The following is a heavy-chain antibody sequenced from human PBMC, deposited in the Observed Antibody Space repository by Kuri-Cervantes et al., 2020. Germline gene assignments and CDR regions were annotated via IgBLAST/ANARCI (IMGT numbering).Heavy chain of an antibody. V-gene: IGHV3-30-3*01. CDR1: GFTFSSYA. J-gene: IGHJ5*02. Sequence: GGSLRLSCAASGFTFSSYAMHWVRQAPGKGLEWVAVISYDGSNKYYADSVKGRFTISRDNSKNTLYLQMNSLRAEDTAVYYCAREDSSSWCSRNWFDPWGQGTLVTVSS. CDR2: ISYDGSNK. D-gene: IGHD6-13*01. CDR3: AREDSSSWCSRNWFDP.